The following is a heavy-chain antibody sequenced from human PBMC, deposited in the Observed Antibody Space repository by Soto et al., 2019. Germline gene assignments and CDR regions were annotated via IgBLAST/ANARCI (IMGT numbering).Heavy chain of an antibody. CDR1: GFTFSTYA. Sequence: GGSLRLSCAASGFTFSTYAMSWVRQAPGKGLEWVSTISSSGGNTYYTDSVKGRFTISRDNSKNTLYLQMNSLRAEDTAIYYCAKRPTSTGFGDPFAIWGQGTMVTVSS. J-gene: IGHJ3*02. CDR2: ISSSGGNT. V-gene: IGHV3-23*01. D-gene: IGHD3-10*01. CDR3: AKRPTSTGFGDPFAI.